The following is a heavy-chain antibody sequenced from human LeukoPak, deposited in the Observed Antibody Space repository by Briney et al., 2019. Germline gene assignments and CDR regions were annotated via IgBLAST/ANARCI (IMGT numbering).Heavy chain of an antibody. CDR3: AKERMLALAY. Sequence: GGSLRLSCAASGFTFDDYAMHWVRQAPGKGLERVSGISWNSGSIGYADSVKGRFTISRDNAKNSLYLQMNSLRAEDTALYYCAKERMLALAYWGQGTLVTVSS. CDR1: GFTFDDYA. V-gene: IGHV3-9*01. CDR2: ISWNSGSI. J-gene: IGHJ4*02. D-gene: IGHD2-8*01.